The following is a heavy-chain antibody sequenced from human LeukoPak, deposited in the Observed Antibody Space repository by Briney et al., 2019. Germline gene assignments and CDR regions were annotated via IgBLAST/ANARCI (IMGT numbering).Heavy chain of an antibody. CDR3: AIITRANVDY. CDR2: IIPIFGTA. J-gene: IGHJ4*02. Sequence: GASVKVSCKASGYTFTSYYMHWVRQAPGQGLEWMGGIIPIFGTANYAQKFQGRVTITADESTSTAYMELSSLRSEDTAVYYCAIITRANVDYWGQGTLVTVSS. CDR1: GYTFTSYY. D-gene: IGHD6-6*01. V-gene: IGHV1-69*13.